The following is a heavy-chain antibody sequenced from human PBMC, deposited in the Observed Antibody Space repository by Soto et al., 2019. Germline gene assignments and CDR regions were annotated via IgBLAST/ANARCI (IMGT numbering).Heavy chain of an antibody. J-gene: IGHJ6*03. CDR1: GGSISSNY. V-gene: IGHV4-59*01. D-gene: IGHD3-9*01. CDR3: ARDLEMYYDILTGYSPSYYYYMDV. CDR2: IYYSGST. Sequence: SETLSLTCTVSGGSISSNYWSWIRQPPGKGLEWIGYIYYSGSTKYNPSLKSRVTITRDTSASTAYMELSSLRSEDTAVYYCARDLEMYYDILTGYSPSYYYYMDVWGKGTTVTVSS.